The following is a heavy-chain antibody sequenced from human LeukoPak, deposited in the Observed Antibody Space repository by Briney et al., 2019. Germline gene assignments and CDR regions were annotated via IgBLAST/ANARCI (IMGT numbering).Heavy chain of an antibody. CDR3: AQSGFYPQPSMGFDY. CDR1: GFTVSSNY. Sequence: GGSLRLSCAASGFTVSSNYMSWVRQAPGKGLEWVSVIYSGGSTYYADSVKGRFTISRDNSKNTLYLQMNSLRAEDTAVYYCAQSGFYPQPSMGFDYWGQGTLVTVSS. D-gene: IGHD2/OR15-2a*01. V-gene: IGHV3-53*01. J-gene: IGHJ4*02. CDR2: IYSGGST.